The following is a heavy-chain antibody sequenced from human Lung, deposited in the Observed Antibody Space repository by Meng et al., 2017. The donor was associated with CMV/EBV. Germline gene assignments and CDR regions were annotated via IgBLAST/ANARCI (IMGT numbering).Heavy chain of an antibody. D-gene: IGHD3-3*01. Sequence: SVKVSCKASGGTFSSYAISWVRQAPGQGLEWMGGIIPILGIANYAQKFQGRVTITADKSTSTAYMELSSLRSEDTAVYYCARSEGVDITIFGVVIMDAFDIWGQGTMVTVSS. CDR1: GGTFSSYA. J-gene: IGHJ3*02. CDR2: IIPILGIA. V-gene: IGHV1-69*10. CDR3: ARSEGVDITIFGVVIMDAFDI.